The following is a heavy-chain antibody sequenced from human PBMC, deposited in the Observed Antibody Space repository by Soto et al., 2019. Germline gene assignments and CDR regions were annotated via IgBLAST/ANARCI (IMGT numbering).Heavy chain of an antibody. Sequence: PSETLSLTCTVSGGSISSYYWSWIRQPPGKGLEWIGYIYYSGSTNYNPSLKSRVTISVDTSKNQFSLKLSSVTAADTAVYYCARVRAVRGVIIMVGAFDIWGQGTMVTVSS. J-gene: IGHJ3*02. D-gene: IGHD3-10*01. V-gene: IGHV4-59*01. CDR2: IYYSGST. CDR1: GGSISSYY. CDR3: ARVRAVRGVIIMVGAFDI.